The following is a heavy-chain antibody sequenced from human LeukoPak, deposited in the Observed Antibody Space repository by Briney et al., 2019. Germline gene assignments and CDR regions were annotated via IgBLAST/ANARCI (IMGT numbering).Heavy chain of an antibody. J-gene: IGHJ5*02. Sequence: NPSETLSLTCTVSGGSISSGGYYWSWIRQHPGKGLEWIGYIYYSGSTYYNPSLKSRVTISVDTSKNRFSLKLSSVTAADTAVCYCARGDTSGPLPYNWFDPWGQGTLVTVSS. CDR1: GGSISSGGYY. CDR3: ARGDTSGPLPYNWFDP. D-gene: IGHD2-15*01. CDR2: IYYSGST. V-gene: IGHV4-31*03.